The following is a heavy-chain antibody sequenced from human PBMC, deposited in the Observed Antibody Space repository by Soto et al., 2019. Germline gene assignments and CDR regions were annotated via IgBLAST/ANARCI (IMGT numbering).Heavy chain of an antibody. CDR2: IYDSGIT. CDR1: GGSVGSGEYY. V-gene: IGHV4-30-4*01. CDR3: ARDVAHGYTENV. Sequence: QVQLQESGPGLVKPSQTLSLACTVSGGSVGSGEYYYSWIRQPPGKGLEWIGYIYDSGITNYTPSRKGRVTMSLDRSNNQGSLKLSSVTAADTAGYFCARDVAHGYTENVWGQGKMVTVAS. D-gene: IGHD5-18*01. J-gene: IGHJ3*01.